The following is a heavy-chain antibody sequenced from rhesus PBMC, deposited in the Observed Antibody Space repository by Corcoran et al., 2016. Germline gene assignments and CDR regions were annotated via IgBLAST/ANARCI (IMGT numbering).Heavy chain of an antibody. CDR1: GSTFTDYY. D-gene: IGHD4-29*01. CDR3: ATGTVGVTLDV. V-gene: IGHV1-111*01. Sequence: EVQLVQSGAEVKKPGASVKISCQASGSTFTDYYLHWVRQAPGKGLEWMGRVDPENGEATSPQKFQARFTITRDTSTDTAYMELSSLRSEDTAVYYCATGTVGVTLDVWGRGVLVTVSS. J-gene: IGHJ5-2*02. CDR2: VDPENGEA.